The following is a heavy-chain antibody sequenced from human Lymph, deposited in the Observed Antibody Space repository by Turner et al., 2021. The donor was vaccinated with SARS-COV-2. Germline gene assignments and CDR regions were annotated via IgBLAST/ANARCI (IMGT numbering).Heavy chain of an antibody. D-gene: IGHD3-22*01. V-gene: IGHV1-2*02. CDR1: GYTFTGYY. Sequence: VQLEQSGAEGKEPGASVKVSCKASGYTFTGYYMHWVRQAPGQGLEWMGGIIPDSGGTNYAQNFQDRVTTTRDTSISTAYMELSRLRSDDTAVYYCARGGLYYYDSSAYYGDDFDFWGQGTMVTVSS. CDR2: IIPDSGGT. CDR3: ARGGLYYYDSSAYYGDDFDF. J-gene: IGHJ3*01.